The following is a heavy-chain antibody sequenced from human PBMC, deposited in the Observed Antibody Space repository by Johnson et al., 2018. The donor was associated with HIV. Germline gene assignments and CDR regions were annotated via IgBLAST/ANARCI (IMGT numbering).Heavy chain of an antibody. J-gene: IGHJ3*02. CDR2: ISYDGSNK. CDR3: AKATQWELLSPDAFDI. D-gene: IGHD1-26*01. V-gene: IGHV3-30*04. Sequence: VQLVESGGGVVQPGRSLRLSCAASGFTFSTYAMHWVRQAPGKGLEWVAVISYDGSNKYYADSVKGRFTISRDNAKNSLYLQMNSLRAEDTALYYCAKATQWELLSPDAFDIWGQGTMVTVSS. CDR1: GFTFSTYA.